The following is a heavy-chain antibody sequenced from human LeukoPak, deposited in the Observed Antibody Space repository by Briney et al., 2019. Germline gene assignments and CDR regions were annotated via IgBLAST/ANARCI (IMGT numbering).Heavy chain of an antibody. V-gene: IGHV3-23*01. CDR3: AKHRSFYGNSAVDS. D-gene: IGHD4-23*01. Sequence: GGSLRLSCAASGFTFSSYAMSWVRQAPGKGLEWVSAISGSGGTTYYADSVKGRFTISRDNSKNTLYLQMNSLRAEDTAVYYCAKHRSFYGNSAVDSWGQGTLVTVSS. CDR1: GFTFSSYA. CDR2: ISGSGGTT. J-gene: IGHJ4*02.